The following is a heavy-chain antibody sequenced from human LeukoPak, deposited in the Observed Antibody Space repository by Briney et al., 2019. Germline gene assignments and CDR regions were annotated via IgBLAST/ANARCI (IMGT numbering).Heavy chain of an antibody. J-gene: IGHJ4*02. CDR3: ARDSIVAAGNGDFDY. Sequence: GGSLRLSCAASGYTVSSNYMSWVRQAPGKGLAWVSVIYSGGSTYYADSVKGRFTISRDNSKNTLFLQMNSLRAEDTAVYYCARDSIVAAGNGDFDYWGQGTLVTVSS. V-gene: IGHV3-66*01. D-gene: IGHD6-13*01. CDR2: IYSGGST. CDR1: GYTVSSNY.